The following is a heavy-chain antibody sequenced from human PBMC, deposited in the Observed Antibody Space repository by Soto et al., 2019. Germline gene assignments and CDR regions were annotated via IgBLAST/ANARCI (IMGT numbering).Heavy chain of an antibody. V-gene: IGHV4-61*05. CDR3: ARSEELSYYYYGIDV. CDR1: GGSISSSSYY. Sequence: SETLSLTCTVSGGSISSSSYYWGWIRQPPGKGLEWIGYIYYSGSTNYNPSLKSRVTISVDTSKNQFSLKLSSVTAADTAVYYCARSEELSYYYYGIDVWGQGTTVTVSS. D-gene: IGHD1-7*01. CDR2: IYYSGST. J-gene: IGHJ6*02.